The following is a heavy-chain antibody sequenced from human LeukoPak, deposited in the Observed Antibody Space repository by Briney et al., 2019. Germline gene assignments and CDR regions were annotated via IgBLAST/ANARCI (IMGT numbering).Heavy chain of an antibody. CDR1: GFTLSSYW. V-gene: IGHV3-74*01. CDR3: ARDRFGDGYNLFDY. Sequence: GGSLRLSCAASGFTLSSYWMHWVRQAPGKGLVWVSRINSDGSTTRYADSVKGRFTISRDNAKNTLYLQMNSLRAEDTAVYYCARDRFGDGYNLFDYWGQGTLVTVSS. J-gene: IGHJ4*02. CDR2: INSDGSTT. D-gene: IGHD5-24*01.